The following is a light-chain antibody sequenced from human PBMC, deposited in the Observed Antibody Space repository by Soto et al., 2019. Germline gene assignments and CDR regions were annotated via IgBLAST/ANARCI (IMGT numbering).Light chain of an antibody. Sequence: AIQMTQSPSSLSASLGDRVTITCRASQGIRNDLGWYQQKPGKAPKLLIYAASSLQSGVPSRFSGSGSGTDFTLTISSLQPEDFEAYYCLQDYNYPRTFGQGTKVDIK. J-gene: IGKJ1*01. CDR2: AAS. CDR1: QGIRND. CDR3: LQDYNYPRT. V-gene: IGKV1-6*01.